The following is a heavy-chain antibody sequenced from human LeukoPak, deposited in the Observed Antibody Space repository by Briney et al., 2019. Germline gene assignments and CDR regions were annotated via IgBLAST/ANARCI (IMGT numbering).Heavy chain of an antibody. CDR1: GGTFSSYA. CDR3: ARDRYAGTTHFDAFDI. CDR2: IIPIFGTP. J-gene: IGHJ3*02. V-gene: IGHV1-69*06. Sequence: SVTVSCKASGGTFSSYAISGVRQAPGQGLEWMGGIIPIFGTPNYAQKFQGRATITADKSTSTAYMELSGLRSEDTAVYYCARDRYAGTTHFDAFDIWGQGTMVTVSS. D-gene: IGHD1-1*01.